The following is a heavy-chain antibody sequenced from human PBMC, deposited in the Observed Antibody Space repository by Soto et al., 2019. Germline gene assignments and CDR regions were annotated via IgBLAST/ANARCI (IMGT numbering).Heavy chain of an antibody. CDR2: IDWDDDK. V-gene: IGHV2-70*01. J-gene: IGHJ6*02. CDR1: GFSLSTSGMC. CDR3: ARIRGNSSGWSLYYYYGMDV. Sequence: SGPTLVNPTQTLTLTCTFSGFSLSTSGMCVSWIRQPPGKALEWLALIDWDDDKYYSTSLKTRLTISKDTSKNQVVLTMTNMDPVDTATYYCARIRGNSSGWSLYYYYGMDVWGQGTTVTVSS. D-gene: IGHD6-19*01.